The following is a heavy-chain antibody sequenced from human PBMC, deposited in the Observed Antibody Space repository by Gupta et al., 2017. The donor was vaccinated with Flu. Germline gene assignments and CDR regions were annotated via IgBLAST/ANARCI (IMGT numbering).Heavy chain of an antibody. CDR1: IFSRYG. J-gene: IGHJ3*02. Sequence: IFSRYGMHWVRQAPGKGLEWVAVIWSDGNNKFDADSVKGRFTFSRDNVKNMLYLQMNSLRAEDTAVYYCVKERGPFDAFDIWGQGTMVTVSS. CDR3: VKERGPFDAFDI. CDR2: IWSDGNNK. D-gene: IGHD3-10*01. V-gene: IGHV3-33*06.